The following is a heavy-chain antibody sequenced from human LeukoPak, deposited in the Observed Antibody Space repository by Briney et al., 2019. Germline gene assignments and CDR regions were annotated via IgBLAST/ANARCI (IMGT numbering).Heavy chain of an antibody. CDR3: AKDQGYCTNGVCYPIDY. CDR2: ISGSGGST. J-gene: IGHJ4*02. D-gene: IGHD2-8*01. V-gene: IGHV3-23*01. CDR1: GFTFSSYA. Sequence: GGSLRLSCAASGFTFSSYAMSWVRQAPGKGLEWVSAISGSGGSTYYADSVKGRFTISRDNSKNTLYLQMNSLRAEDTAVYYCAKDQGYCTNGVCYPIDYWGQGTLVTVSS.